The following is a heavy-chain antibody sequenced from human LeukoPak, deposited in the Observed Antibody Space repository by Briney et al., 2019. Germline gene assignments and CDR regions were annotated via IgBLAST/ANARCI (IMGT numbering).Heavy chain of an antibody. V-gene: IGHV4-4*02. CDR2: IYHSGST. Sequence: SETLSLTCAVSGGSISSSNWWSWVRQPPGKGLEWIGEIYHSGSTNYNPSLKSRVTISVDKSKNQFSLKLSSVTAADTAVYYCARASYYYDSSGYYFDYWGQGTLVTVSS. J-gene: IGHJ4*02. D-gene: IGHD3-22*01. CDR1: GGSISSSNW. CDR3: ARASYYYDSSGYYFDY.